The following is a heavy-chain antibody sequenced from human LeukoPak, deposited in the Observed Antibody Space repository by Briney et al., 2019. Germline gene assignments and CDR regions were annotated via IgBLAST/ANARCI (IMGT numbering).Heavy chain of an antibody. V-gene: IGHV3-74*01. J-gene: IGHJ6*02. CDR1: GFTFSSYW. CDR3: ARELSPYYHESSGPPYYYGMDV. CDR2: ITNEGSST. Sequence: GGSLRLSCAASGFTFSSYWMHWVRHAPGKGQVWVSRITNEGSSTSYADSVKGRFTISRDNAKNTLYLQMNSLRAEDTAVYYCARELSPYYHESSGPPYYYGMDVWGQGTTVTVSS. D-gene: IGHD3-22*01.